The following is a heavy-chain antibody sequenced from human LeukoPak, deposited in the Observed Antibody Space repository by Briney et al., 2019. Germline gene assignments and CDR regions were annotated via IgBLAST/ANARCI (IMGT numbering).Heavy chain of an antibody. D-gene: IGHD5-24*01. J-gene: IGHJ4*02. CDR2: IWYDGSNE. V-gene: IGHV3-33*01. CDR3: AREYGYNTAHFDY. Sequence: PGGSLRLSCAASGFTFSSYGMHWVRQAPGKGLEWVAIIWYDGSNEYYADSVRGRFAISRDNSKNTLYLQMNSLRAESTAVYYCAREYGYNTAHFDYWGQGTLVTVSS. CDR1: GFTFSSYG.